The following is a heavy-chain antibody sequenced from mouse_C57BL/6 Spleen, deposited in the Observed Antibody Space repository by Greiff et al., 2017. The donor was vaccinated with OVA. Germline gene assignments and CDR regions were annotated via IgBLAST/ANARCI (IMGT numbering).Heavy chain of an antibody. CDR1: GYTFTSYW. V-gene: IGHV1-61*01. CDR2: IYPSDSET. Sequence: QVQLQQPGAELVRPGSSVKLSCKASGYTFTSYWMDWVKQRPGQGLEWIGNIYPSDSETHYNQKFKDKATLTVDKSSSTAYMQLSSLTSEDSAVYYCAREGALDAMDYWGQGTSVTVSS. CDR3: AREGALDAMDY. D-gene: IGHD3-1*01. J-gene: IGHJ4*01.